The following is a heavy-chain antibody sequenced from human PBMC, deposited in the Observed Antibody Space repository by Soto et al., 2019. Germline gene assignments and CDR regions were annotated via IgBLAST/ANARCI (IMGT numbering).Heavy chain of an antibody. D-gene: IGHD3-22*01. V-gene: IGHV3-33*01. Sequence: QVQLVESGGGVVQPGRSLRLSCAASGFTFSNYGMHWVRQAPGRGLEWVALIWFDGSNTYYADSVKGRFTISRDNSKSTLYLQMNSLRAEDTAVYYCARDLGDSSSYYYCGGDFFDYWGQGTLVTVST. CDR2: IWFDGSNT. CDR1: GFTFSNYG. CDR3: ARDLGDSSSYYYCGGDFFDY. J-gene: IGHJ4*02.